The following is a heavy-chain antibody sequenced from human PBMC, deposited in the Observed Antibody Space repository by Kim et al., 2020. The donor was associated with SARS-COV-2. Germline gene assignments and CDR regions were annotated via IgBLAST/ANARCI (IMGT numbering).Heavy chain of an antibody. J-gene: IGHJ5*02. Sequence: ADSVKGRFTSSRDTAKNSLYLQMNRLRAEDTAVYYCARVFAAAGNWFDPWGQGTLVTVSS. D-gene: IGHD6-13*01. CDR3: ARVFAAAGNWFDP. V-gene: IGHV3-11*06.